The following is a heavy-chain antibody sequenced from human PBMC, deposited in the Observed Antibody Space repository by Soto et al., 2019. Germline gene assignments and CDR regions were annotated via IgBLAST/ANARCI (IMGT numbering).Heavy chain of an antibody. Sequence: EVQLVESGGGSVKPGGSLRLSCAVSDFTLSNARMNWVRQAPGKGLEWVGRIKSKVDGGTTDYAAPVKGRFTISRDDSKNMLFLQMNSLKSEDTAVYYCSTGGYPSGLDYWGQGTLFTVSS. CDR1: DFTLSNAR. J-gene: IGHJ4*02. CDR3: STGGYPSGLDY. CDR2: IKSKVDGGTT. D-gene: IGHD3-10*01. V-gene: IGHV3-15*07.